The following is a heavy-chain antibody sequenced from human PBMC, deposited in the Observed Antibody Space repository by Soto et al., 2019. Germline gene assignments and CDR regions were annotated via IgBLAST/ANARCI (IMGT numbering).Heavy chain of an antibody. CDR1: GFTFSTFE. Sequence: LRLSCAASGFTFSTFEMSWVRQAPGKGLEWVSYISSSGTTIYYADSVRGRFTISRDNAKNSLYLQMNSLRAEDTAVYYCARASAAFWSPSLGAFDIWGQGTMVTVSS. CDR3: ARASAAFWSPSLGAFDI. J-gene: IGHJ3*02. D-gene: IGHD2-8*02. V-gene: IGHV3-48*03. CDR2: ISSSGTTI.